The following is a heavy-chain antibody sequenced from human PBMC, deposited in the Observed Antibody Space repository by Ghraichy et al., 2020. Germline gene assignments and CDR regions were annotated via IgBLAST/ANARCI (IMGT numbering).Heavy chain of an antibody. Sequence: SETLSLTCAVYGGSFSGYYWSWIRQPPGKGLEWIGEINHSGSTNYNPSLKSRVTISVDTSKTQFSLKLSSVTAADTAVYYWATPPYCGSGGSCYGRHFDYWGQGTLVTVSS. D-gene: IGHD2-15*01. J-gene: IGHJ4*02. CDR1: GGSFSGYY. V-gene: IGHV4-34*01. CDR3: ATPPYCGSGGSCYGRHFDY. CDR2: INHSGST.